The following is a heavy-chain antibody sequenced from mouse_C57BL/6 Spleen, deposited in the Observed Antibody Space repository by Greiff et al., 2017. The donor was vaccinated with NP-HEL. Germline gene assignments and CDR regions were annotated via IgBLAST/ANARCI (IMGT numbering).Heavy chain of an antibody. CDR2: ISSGSSTI. CDR1: GFTFSDYG. V-gene: IGHV5-17*01. CDR3: ARRSKYEDYAMDY. Sequence: EVKLVESGGGLVKPGGSLKLSCAASGFTFSDYGMHWVRQAPEKGLEWVAYISSGSSTIYYADTVKGRFTITRDNAKNTLFLQMTRLRSEDTAMYYCARRSKYEDYAMDYWGQGTSVTVSS. J-gene: IGHJ4*01. D-gene: IGHD2-5*01.